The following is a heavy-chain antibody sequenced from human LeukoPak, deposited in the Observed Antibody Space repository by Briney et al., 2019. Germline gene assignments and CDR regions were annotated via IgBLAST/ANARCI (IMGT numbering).Heavy chain of an antibody. CDR3: ARRFCSSVSCYDDDAFDV. CDR1: GHTFVSYG. D-gene: IGHD2-2*01. Sequence: GASVKVSSKASGHTFVSYGISWVRQAPGQGLEWMGWISGYNGKINYAQKFQGRVTMTTDTSTSTAYLELRSLTSEDTAVYYCARRFCSSVSCYDDDAFDVWGQGTLGTVSS. CDR2: ISGYNGKI. J-gene: IGHJ3*01. V-gene: IGHV1-18*01.